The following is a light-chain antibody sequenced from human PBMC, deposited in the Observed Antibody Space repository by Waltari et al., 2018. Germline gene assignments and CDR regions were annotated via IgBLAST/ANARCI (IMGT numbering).Light chain of an antibody. Sequence: DIVMTQSPDSLAVSLGERATINCKSSQSVLYISNSKNSLAWYQQKPGQPPKLLIYWASTRESGFPYRVSGSGSRTDFTLTISSLQAEDVAVYYCQQYYSTPWTFGQGTKVEIK. CDR1: QSVLYISNSKNS. CDR2: WAS. CDR3: QQYYSTPWT. V-gene: IGKV4-1*01. J-gene: IGKJ1*01.